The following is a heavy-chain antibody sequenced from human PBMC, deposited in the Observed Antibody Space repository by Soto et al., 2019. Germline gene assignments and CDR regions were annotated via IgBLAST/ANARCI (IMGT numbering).Heavy chain of an antibody. Sequence: GGSLKISCKGSWYSFTSYWIGWVGQMPGKGLEWMGVIYPGDSDTRYSPSFQGQVTISADKSISTAYLQWSSLKASDTAMYYCARQGHYYDSSGYYPVSDYYYYYGMDVWGQGTTVTVSS. CDR3: ARQGHYYDSSGYYPVSDYYYYYGMDV. J-gene: IGHJ6*02. D-gene: IGHD3-22*01. V-gene: IGHV5-51*01. CDR2: IYPGDSDT. CDR1: WYSFTSYW.